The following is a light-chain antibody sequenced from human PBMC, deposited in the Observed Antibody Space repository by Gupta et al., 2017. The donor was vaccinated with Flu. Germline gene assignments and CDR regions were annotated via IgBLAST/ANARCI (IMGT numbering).Light chain of an antibody. V-gene: IGKV3-20*01. Sequence: ESVLTQSPGTLSLSPGERATLSCRASQSVNSAYLAWYQQKPGQAPRLLIHGATTRFTGIPDRFSGSGSGTDFTLTIARLEPEDFAVYFCQQYDSSPLTFGPGTKVEIK. CDR2: GAT. CDR3: QQYDSSPLT. CDR1: QSVNSAY. J-gene: IGKJ3*01.